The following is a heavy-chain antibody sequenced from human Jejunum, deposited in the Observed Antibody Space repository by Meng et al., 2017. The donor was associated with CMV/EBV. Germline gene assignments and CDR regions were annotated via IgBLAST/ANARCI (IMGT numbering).Heavy chain of an antibody. J-gene: IGHJ6*02. CDR2: IDTSGGYI. CDR3: ASSYRLDV. V-gene: IGHV3-21*01. CDR1: GFAFSGYS. Sequence: SCAASGFAFSGYSMNWVRQAPGEGLEWVSSIDTSGGYIYYADSVKGRFTISRDNAKNSLYLQMNTLGAEDTAVYYCASSYRLDVWGQGTTVTVSS.